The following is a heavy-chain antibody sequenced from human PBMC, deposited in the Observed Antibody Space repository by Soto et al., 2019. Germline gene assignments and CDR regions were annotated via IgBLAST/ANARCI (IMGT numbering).Heavy chain of an antibody. CDR1: GYTLTELS. CDR2: FDPEDGET. V-gene: IGHV1-24*01. CDR3: ATDNGTMRTYFFDY. J-gene: IGHJ4*02. D-gene: IGHD3-10*01. Sequence: ASVKVSCKVSGYTLTELSMHWVRQAPGKGLEWMGGFDPEDGETIYAQKFQGRVTMTEDTSTDTAYMELGSLRSEDTAVYYCATDNGTMRTYFFDYWGQGTLVTVSS.